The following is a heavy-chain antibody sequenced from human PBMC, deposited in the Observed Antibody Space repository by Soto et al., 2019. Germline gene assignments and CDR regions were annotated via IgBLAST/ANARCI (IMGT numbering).Heavy chain of an antibody. Sequence: PSETLSLTCAVSGYSIRNGYYWGWIRQPPGKGLEWIGSMYHSGIAYYNPSLQSRVAISIDTSKNQFSLKLISVNAADTAVYYCARDYEYYYDNRAAYSRPFDFWRQRILVTVSS. CDR2: MYHSGIA. CDR1: GYSIRNGYY. CDR3: ARDYEYYYDNRAAYSRPFDF. J-gene: IGHJ4*02. D-gene: IGHD3-22*01. V-gene: IGHV4-38-2*02.